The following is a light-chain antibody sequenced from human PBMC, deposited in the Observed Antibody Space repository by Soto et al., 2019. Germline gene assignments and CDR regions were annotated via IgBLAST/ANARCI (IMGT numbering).Light chain of an antibody. Sequence: EIVLTQSPAPLSLSLGESATLSCRASQSLNSYLAWFQQIPGQPPRLLIYDASNRATGFPARFSGSGSGKDFTLTIGNLEVADFAVYDCRQRRVWPLTGGGGTKVEI. CDR2: DAS. J-gene: IGKJ4*02. V-gene: IGKV3-11*01. CDR1: QSLNSY. CDR3: RQRRVWPLT.